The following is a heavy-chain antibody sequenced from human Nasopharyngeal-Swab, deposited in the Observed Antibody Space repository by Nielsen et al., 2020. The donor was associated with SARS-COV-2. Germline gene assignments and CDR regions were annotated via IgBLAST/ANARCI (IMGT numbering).Heavy chain of an antibody. V-gene: IGHV4-31*03. Sequence: SETLSLTYTVSGGSISSGGYYWSWIRQHPGKGLEWIGYIYYSGSTYYNPSLKSRVTISVDTSKNQFSLKLSSVTAADMAVYYCARLTTVTTWYFDYWGQGTLVTVSS. CDR1: GGSISSGGYY. CDR3: ARLTTVTTWYFDY. CDR2: IYYSGST. D-gene: IGHD4-17*01. J-gene: IGHJ4*02.